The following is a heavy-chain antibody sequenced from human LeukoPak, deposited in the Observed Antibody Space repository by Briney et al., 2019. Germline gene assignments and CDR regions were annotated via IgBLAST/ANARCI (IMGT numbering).Heavy chain of an antibody. CDR1: GFTVSSDY. J-gene: IGHJ4*02. CDR3: AKGLGYYYDSSGYYPPYYFDY. D-gene: IGHD3-22*01. CDR2: ISGSGGST. V-gene: IGHV3-23*01. Sequence: GGSLRLSCAASGFTVSSDYMSWVRQAPGKGLEWVSAISGSGGSTYYADSVKGRFTISRDNSKNTLYLQMNSLRAEDTAVYYCAKGLGYYYDSSGYYPPYYFDYWGQGTLVTVSS.